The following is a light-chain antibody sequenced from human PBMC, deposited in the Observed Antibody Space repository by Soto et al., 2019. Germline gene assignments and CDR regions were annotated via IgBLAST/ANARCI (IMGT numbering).Light chain of an antibody. Sequence: EIVLTQSPGTLSLSPGERATLSCRASQSVSSSYLAWYQQKPGQSPRLLIYGASSRATGVPDRVGGSGSGTDFTLAINRLEAEDFAVYYCQEYGSSPRYTFGQGTKLEIK. J-gene: IGKJ2*01. CDR3: QEYGSSPRYT. V-gene: IGKV3-20*01. CDR2: GAS. CDR1: QSVSSSY.